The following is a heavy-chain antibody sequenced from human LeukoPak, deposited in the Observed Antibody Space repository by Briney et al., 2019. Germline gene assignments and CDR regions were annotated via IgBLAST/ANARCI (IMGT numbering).Heavy chain of an antibody. D-gene: IGHD2-8*01. Sequence: SVKVSCKASGGTFNSYAISWVRQAPGQGLEWMGRIIPILGIANYAQKFQGRVTITAHKSTRTAYMELSSLRSEDTAVYYCAILISVYGLYFDYWGQGTLVTVSS. CDR3: AILISVYGLYFDY. CDR2: IIPILGIA. V-gene: IGHV1-69*04. J-gene: IGHJ4*02. CDR1: GGTFNSYA.